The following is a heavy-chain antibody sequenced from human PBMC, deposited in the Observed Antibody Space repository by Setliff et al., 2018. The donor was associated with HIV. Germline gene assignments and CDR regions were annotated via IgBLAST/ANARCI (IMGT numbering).Heavy chain of an antibody. Sequence: SETLSLTCTVSGGSITSGSYSWTWIRQPAGKGLEWIGHVASSGNINYNPSLKSRVTISADTSKNQFSLKLTSVTTADTATYYCSRGPPFDRWGRGTLVTVSS. CDR1: GGSITSGSYS. CDR2: VASSGNI. V-gene: IGHV4-61*09. CDR3: SRGPPFDR. J-gene: IGHJ2*01.